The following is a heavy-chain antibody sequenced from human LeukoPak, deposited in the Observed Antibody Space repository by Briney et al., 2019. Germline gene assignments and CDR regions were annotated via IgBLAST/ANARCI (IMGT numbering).Heavy chain of an antibody. CDR1: GGSISSSSYY. V-gene: IGHV4-39*07. D-gene: IGHD6-25*01. CDR2: IYYSGST. Sequence: SETLSLTCTVSGGSISSSSYYWGWIRQPPGKGLEWIGSIYYSGSTYYNPSLKSRVTISVDTSKNQFSLKLSSVTAADTAVYYCARYSSALGDFDYWGQGTLVTVSS. J-gene: IGHJ4*02. CDR3: ARYSSALGDFDY.